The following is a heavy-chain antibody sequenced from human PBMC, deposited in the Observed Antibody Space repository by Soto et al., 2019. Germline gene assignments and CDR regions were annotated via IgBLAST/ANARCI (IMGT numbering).Heavy chain of an antibody. Sequence: QVQLQESGPGLVKPSQTLSLTCIVSGGSISSGDFYWSWIRQPPGKGLEWIGYIYYSGSTYYNPSLKSRVTRSVDTSKNQFSLKLSSVTAADTAVYYCARERRYCSGGRCYPNEFDYCSQGTLVTVSS. V-gene: IGHV4-30-4*01. CDR2: IYYSGST. CDR3: ARERRYCSGGRCYPNEFDY. J-gene: IGHJ4*02. D-gene: IGHD2-15*01. CDR1: GGSISSGDFY.